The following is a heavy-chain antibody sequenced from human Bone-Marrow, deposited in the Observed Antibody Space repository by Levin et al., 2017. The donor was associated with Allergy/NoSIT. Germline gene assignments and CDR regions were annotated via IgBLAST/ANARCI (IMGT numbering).Heavy chain of an antibody. CDR1: GLTLSQYW. Sequence: GGSLRLSCAASGLTLSQYWMTWVRQAPGKGLEWVAKIKPDGSEKYYVDSVKGRFTISRDNTRKSLSLEMNNLRSADTAVYFCARDSFSTSSGLDYYYGLDVWGQGTTVTVSS. D-gene: IGHD6-6*01. J-gene: IGHJ6*02. V-gene: IGHV3-7*01. CDR2: IKPDGSEK. CDR3: ARDSFSTSSGLDYYYGLDV.